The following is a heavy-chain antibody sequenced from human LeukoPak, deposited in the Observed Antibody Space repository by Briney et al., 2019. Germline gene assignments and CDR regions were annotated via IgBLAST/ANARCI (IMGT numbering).Heavy chain of an antibody. J-gene: IGHJ6*03. V-gene: IGHV3-33*01. CDR2: IWYDGSNK. D-gene: IGHD5-24*01. Sequence: VGSLRLSCAASGFTFSGYGMHWVRQAPGKGLGWVAVIWYDGSNKYYADSVKGRFTISRDNSKNKLYLQMNSLRAEDTAVYYCARDNGLSTIYYYMDVWGKGTTVTVSS. CDR3: ARDNGLSTIYYYMDV. CDR1: GFTFSGYG.